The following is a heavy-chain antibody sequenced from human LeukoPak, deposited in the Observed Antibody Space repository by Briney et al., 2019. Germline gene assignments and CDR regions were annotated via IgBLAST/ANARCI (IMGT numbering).Heavy chain of an antibody. D-gene: IGHD6-13*01. J-gene: IGHJ4*02. CDR2: ISTSGNSI. Sequence: PGGSLRLSCAASGFTFSSYWMSWVRQAPGKGLEWVSYISTSGNSIYYADSVKGRFTISRDNAKNSLFLQMNSLRAEDTAVYYCATSQGSWPDYFDYWGQGTLVTVSS. CDR1: GFTFSSYW. CDR3: ATSQGSWPDYFDY. V-gene: IGHV3-48*04.